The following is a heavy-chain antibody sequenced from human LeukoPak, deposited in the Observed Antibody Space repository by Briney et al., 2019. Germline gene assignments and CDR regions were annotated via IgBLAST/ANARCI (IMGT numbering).Heavy chain of an antibody. V-gene: IGHV3-30*04. J-gene: IGHJ4*02. CDR2: ISYDGSNK. CDR3: ARAGIAAAGSPFDY. Sequence: GGPLRLSCAASGFTFSSDAMHGVRQAPAKGLEWVAVISYDGSNKYYADSVKGRFTISRDNSKNTLYLQMNSLRAEDTAVYYCARAGIAAAGSPFDYWGQGTLVTVSS. CDR1: GFTFSSDA. D-gene: IGHD6-13*01.